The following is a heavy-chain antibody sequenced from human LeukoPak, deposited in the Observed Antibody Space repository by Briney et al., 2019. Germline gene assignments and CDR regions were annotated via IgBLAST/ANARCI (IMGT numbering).Heavy chain of an antibody. V-gene: IGHV1-69*13. J-gene: IGHJ4*02. CDR1: GGTFSSYA. CDR3: ARSPMVRGYYFDY. CDR2: IIPIFGTA. Sequence: ASVKVSCKASGGTFSSYAISWVRQAPGQGLEWMGGIIPIFGTANYAQKFQGRVTITADESTSTAYMEPSSLRSEDTAVYYCARSPMVRGYYFDYWGQGTLVTVSS. D-gene: IGHD3-10*01.